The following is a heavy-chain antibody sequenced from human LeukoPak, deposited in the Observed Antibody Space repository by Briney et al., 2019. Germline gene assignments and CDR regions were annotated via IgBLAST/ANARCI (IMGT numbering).Heavy chain of an antibody. V-gene: IGHV4-59*01. Sequence: PSETLSLTCTVSAGSINSYYWGWIRQPPGKGLEWIGYILYSGTTKYNPSLKSRVTISVDTSKNQFSLKLTSVTAADTAVYYCARGSSSWYGDAFDIWGQGTMVTVSS. J-gene: IGHJ3*02. CDR3: ARGSSSWYGDAFDI. CDR1: AGSINSYY. D-gene: IGHD6-13*01. CDR2: ILYSGTT.